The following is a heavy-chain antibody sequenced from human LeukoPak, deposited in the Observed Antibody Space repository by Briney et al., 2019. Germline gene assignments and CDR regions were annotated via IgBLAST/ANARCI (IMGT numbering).Heavy chain of an antibody. CDR2: IYYSGST. J-gene: IGHJ5*02. CDR1: GGSISSYY. V-gene: IGHV4-59*01. D-gene: IGHD6-6*01. CDR3: ARDRYSSSSGGWFDP. Sequence: SETLSLTCTVSGGSISSYYWSWIRQPPGKGLEWIGYIYYSGSTNYNPSLKSRVTISIDTSKNQFSLKLSSVTAADTAVYYCARDRYSSSSGGWFDPWGQGTLVTVSS.